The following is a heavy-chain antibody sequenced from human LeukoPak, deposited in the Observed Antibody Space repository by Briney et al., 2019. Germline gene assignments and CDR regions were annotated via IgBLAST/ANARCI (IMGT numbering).Heavy chain of an antibody. V-gene: IGHV1-18*01. D-gene: IGHD6-19*01. CDR2: FNPENGNT. J-gene: IGHJ4*02. CDR1: GYSFFGYG. CDR3: AREPYSSGWSFDY. Sequence: ASVKVSCKASGYSFFGYGITWVRQAPGQGLEWVGGFNPENGNTNYAQKVQGRVTMTTDTSTSTAYMELKSLRSDDTAVYYCAREPYSSGWSFDYWGQGTLVTVSS.